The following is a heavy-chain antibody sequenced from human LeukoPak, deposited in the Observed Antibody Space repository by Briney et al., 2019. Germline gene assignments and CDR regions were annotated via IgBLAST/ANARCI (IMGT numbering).Heavy chain of an antibody. J-gene: IGHJ4*02. CDR3: ARSLAYHHDSGSYYAFDY. CDR2: MYYSGST. Sequence: SETLSLTCTVSGGSISSSRYYWGWIRQPPGKGLEWIGSMYYSGSTYYNPSLKSRVTISVDTSKNQFSLNLRSVTAADTAVYYCARSLAYHHDSGSYYAFDYWGQGILVTVSS. CDR1: GGSISSSRYY. D-gene: IGHD3-10*01. V-gene: IGHV4-39*07.